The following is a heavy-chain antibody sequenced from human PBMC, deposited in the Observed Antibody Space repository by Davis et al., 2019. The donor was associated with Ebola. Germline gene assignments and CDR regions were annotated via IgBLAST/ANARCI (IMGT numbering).Heavy chain of an antibody. CDR3: AGGDFWSGQFDY. J-gene: IGHJ4*02. Sequence: GESLKISCAASGFTFSTYSMSWVRQAPGKGLEWVAVISYDGSNKYYADSVKGRLTIARDTSKNTLYLQMHSLRDEDTALYFCAGGDFWSGQFDYWGQGTLVTVSS. CDR2: ISYDGSNK. D-gene: IGHD3-3*01. V-gene: IGHV3-30*03. CDR1: GFTFSTYS.